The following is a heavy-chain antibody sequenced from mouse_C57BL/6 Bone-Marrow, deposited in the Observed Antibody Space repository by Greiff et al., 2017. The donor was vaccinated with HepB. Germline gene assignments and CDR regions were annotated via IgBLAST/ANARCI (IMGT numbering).Heavy chain of an antibody. D-gene: IGHD6-1*01. CDR1: GYAFSSSW. V-gene: IGHV1-82*01. Sequence: QVQLQQSGPELVKPGASVKISCKASGYAFSSSWMNWVKQRPGKGLEWIGRIYPGDGDTNYNGKFKGKATLTADKSSSTDYMQLSSLTSEDSAVYFCAREGPSSFAYWGQGTLVTVSA. CDR2: IYPGDGDT. J-gene: IGHJ3*01. CDR3: AREGPSSFAY.